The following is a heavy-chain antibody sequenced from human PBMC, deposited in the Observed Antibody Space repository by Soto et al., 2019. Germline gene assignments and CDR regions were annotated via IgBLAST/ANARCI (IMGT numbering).Heavy chain of an antibody. Sequence: QVQLVESGGGVVQPGRSLRLSCAASGFTFSSYGMHWVRQAPGKGLEWVAVISYDGSNKYYADSVKGRFTISRDNSKNTXXLQMNSLRAEDTAVYYCAKDSSSSWFRKVYYGMDVWGQGTTVTVSS. J-gene: IGHJ6*02. V-gene: IGHV3-30*18. D-gene: IGHD6-13*01. CDR2: ISYDGSNK. CDR3: AKDSSSSWFRKVYYGMDV. CDR1: GFTFSSYG.